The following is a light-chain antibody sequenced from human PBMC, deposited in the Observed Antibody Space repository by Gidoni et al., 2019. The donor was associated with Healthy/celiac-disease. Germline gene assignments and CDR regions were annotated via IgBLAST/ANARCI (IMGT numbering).Light chain of an antibody. V-gene: IGKV1-33*01. J-gene: IGKJ4*01. Sequence: DIQMTQSPSSLSASVGDRVTITFQASQDISNYLNWYQQKPGKDPKLLSYDASNLETGVPSRFSRSRSGTDFTITISSLQPEDIATYYWQQYDNLPLTFGGXTKVEIK. CDR2: DAS. CDR3: QQYDNLPLT. CDR1: QDISNY.